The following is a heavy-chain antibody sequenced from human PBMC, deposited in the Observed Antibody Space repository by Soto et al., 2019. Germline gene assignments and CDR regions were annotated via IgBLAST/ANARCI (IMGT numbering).Heavy chain of an antibody. D-gene: IGHD7-27*01. Sequence: QVQLQESGPGLVKPSQTLSLTCTVSGGSISTVDYWWSWIRQSPDMGREWIGHIYDGGRTYNNPSLESRVTMSVDTSKSQLSLTLSSVSAADTAVYYCARGPSGDKVDSWGQGTLVTVSS. V-gene: IGHV4-30-4*01. CDR1: GGSISTVDYW. CDR3: ARGPSGDKVDS. CDR2: IYDGGRT. J-gene: IGHJ4*02.